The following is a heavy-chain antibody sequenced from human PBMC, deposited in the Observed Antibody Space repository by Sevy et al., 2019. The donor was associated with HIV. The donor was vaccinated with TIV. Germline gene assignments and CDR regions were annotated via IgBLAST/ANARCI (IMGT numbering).Heavy chain of an antibody. CDR1: GFTFSSYW. Sequence: GGSLRLSCAASGFTFSSYWMTWVRQAPGKGLEWVANIKQDMSEKYYADSVKGRFTISRDNARHSLYLQMESLRPEDTAVYYGARAQQVTMLVVIGGLYFDFWGQGTLVTVSS. D-gene: IGHD3-22*01. V-gene: IGHV3-7*01. CDR2: IKQDMSEK. J-gene: IGHJ4*02. CDR3: ARAQQVTMLVVIGGLYFDF.